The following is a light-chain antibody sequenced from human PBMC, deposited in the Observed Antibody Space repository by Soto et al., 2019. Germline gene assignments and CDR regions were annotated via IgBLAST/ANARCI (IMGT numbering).Light chain of an antibody. Sequence: DIQLTPSPSFLSASVGDRDTITCRASQGISSYLAWYQQKPGKAPKLLIYAASTLQRGVPSRFSGSGSGTGFTLTSSSLLPEDFATYYGEQLNSYPRVTFGGGTKVEIK. V-gene: IGKV1-9*01. CDR2: AAS. CDR3: EQLNSYPRVT. J-gene: IGKJ4*01. CDR1: QGISSY.